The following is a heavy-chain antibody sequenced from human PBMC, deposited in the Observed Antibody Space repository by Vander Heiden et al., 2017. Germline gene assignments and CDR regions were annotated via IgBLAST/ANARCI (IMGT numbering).Heavy chain of an antibody. J-gene: IGHJ6*02. CDR1: GFTFDDYA. CDR2: ISWTSGSI. D-gene: IGHD3-10*01. CDR3: ANYIRLWFGEGGGGVGMDV. V-gene: IGHV3-9*01. Sequence: EVQLVESGGGLVQPGRSLRLSCAASGFTFDDYAMHWVRQAPGKGLEWVSGISWTSGSIGYADSVQGRSTTPRDTAKNSLYVKMNIQRAEDTAFDYWANYIRLWFGEGGGGVGMDVWGQGTTVTVSS.